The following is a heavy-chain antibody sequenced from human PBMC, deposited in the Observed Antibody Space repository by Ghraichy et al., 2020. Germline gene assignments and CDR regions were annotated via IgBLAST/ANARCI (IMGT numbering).Heavy chain of an antibody. D-gene: IGHD2-21*02. CDR2: IYYSGST. Sequence: SETLSLTCTVSGGSVSSGSYYWSWIRQPPGKGLEWIGYIYYSGSTNYNPSLKSRVTISVDTSKNQFSLKLSSVTAADTAVYYCARVAYCGGDCYPTFDYWGQGTLVTVSS. V-gene: IGHV4-61*01. CDR1: GGSVSSGSYY. J-gene: IGHJ4*02. CDR3: ARVAYCGGDCYPTFDY.